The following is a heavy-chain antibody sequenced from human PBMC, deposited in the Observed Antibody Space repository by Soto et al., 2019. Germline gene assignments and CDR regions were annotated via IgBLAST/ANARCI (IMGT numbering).Heavy chain of an antibody. V-gene: IGHV3-48*01. CDR3: AVDYYYMDV. CDR2: ISSGSSTI. Sequence: GGSLRLSCAASGISFSTYAMNWVRQAPGKGLEWVSYISSGSSTIYYAESVKGRFTISRDNAKKSLFLQMNSLRAEDTAVYYCAVDYYYMDVWAKGPRSPSP. CDR1: GISFSTYA. J-gene: IGHJ6*03.